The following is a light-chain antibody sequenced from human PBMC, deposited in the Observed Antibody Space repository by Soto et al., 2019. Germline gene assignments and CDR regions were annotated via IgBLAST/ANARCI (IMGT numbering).Light chain of an antibody. Sequence: DIRMTQSPSTLSASVGDRVTITCQASHTISNLLAWHQHKPGRAPKLLIYDASSLQSGVPSRFSGSGSGTEFTLTINSLQPDDFAVYYCQQYSNWPPWTFGPGTKVDIK. V-gene: IGKV1-5*01. CDR3: QQYSNWPPWT. J-gene: IGKJ1*01. CDR1: HTISNL. CDR2: DAS.